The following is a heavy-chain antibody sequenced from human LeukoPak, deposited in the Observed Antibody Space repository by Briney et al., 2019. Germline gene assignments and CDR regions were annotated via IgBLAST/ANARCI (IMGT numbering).Heavy chain of an antibody. CDR1: GFNFSEYS. CDR3: AKGGYTTCFDP. D-gene: IGHD2-15*01. Sequence: GGSLKLSCAASGFNFSEYSVSWVRQAPGKGLEWVSNIRSNGRDTYYTDSVKGWFTISRDNSKNTLYLEMNSLRAEDTAVYYCAKGGYTTCFDPWGQGTLVTVSS. V-gene: IGHV3-23*01. J-gene: IGHJ5*02. CDR2: IRSNGRDT.